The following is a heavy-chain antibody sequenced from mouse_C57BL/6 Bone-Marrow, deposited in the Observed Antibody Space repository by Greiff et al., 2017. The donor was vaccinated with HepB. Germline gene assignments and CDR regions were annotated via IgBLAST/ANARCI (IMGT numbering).Heavy chain of an antibody. V-gene: IGHV6-3*01. CDR2: IRSKSDNYAT. J-gene: IGHJ3*01. CDR3: TDPSWFAY. CDR1: GFTFSNYW. Sequence: EVHLVESGGGLVQPGGSMILSCVASGFTFSNYWMNWVRQSPEKGLEWVAQIRSKSDNYATLYAESVKGRFTISRDDSKTSVYLQMNNLRAEDTGIYYCTDPSWFAYWGQGTLVTVSA.